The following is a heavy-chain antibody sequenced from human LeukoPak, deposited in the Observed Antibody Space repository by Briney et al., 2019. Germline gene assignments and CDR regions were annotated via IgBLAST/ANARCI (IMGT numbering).Heavy chain of an antibody. CDR1: GGSISSYY. J-gene: IGHJ4*02. V-gene: IGHV4-4*07. Sequence: SETLSLTCTVSGGSISSYYWSWIRQPAGKGLEWIGRIYTSGSTNYNPSLKSRVTMSVDTSKNQFSLKLSSVTAADTAVYYCARDDPPDEYSSGWGVDYWGQGTLVTVSS. D-gene: IGHD6-19*01. CDR2: IYTSGST. CDR3: ARDDPPDEYSSGWGVDY.